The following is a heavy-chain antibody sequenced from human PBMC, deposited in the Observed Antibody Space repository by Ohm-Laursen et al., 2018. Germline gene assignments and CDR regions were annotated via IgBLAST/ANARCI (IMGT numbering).Heavy chain of an antibody. CDR1: GGSFSGYY. Sequence: TLSLTCAVYGGSFSGYYWSWIRQHPGKGLEWIGYIYYSGSTYYNPSLKSRVTISVDTSKNQFSPKLSSVTAADTAVYYCARERLSVDTAMVPLFDYWGQVTLVTVSS. J-gene: IGHJ4*02. CDR3: ARERLSVDTAMVPLFDY. D-gene: IGHD5-18*01. CDR2: IYYSGST. V-gene: IGHV4-31*11.